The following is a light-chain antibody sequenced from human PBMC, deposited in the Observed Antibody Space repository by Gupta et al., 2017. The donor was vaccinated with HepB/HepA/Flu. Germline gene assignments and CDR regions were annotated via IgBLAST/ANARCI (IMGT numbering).Light chain of an antibody. Sequence: DIVMIQSPASLAVSLGERATINCKSSQSLLYSSSNKNYLAWYQQKPGQPPKLLIYCASTRESGVPDRFSGSGSGTDFTLTISSLQAEDVAVYYCQQYYSTPPITFGQGTRLEIK. J-gene: IGKJ5*01. CDR3: QQYYSTPPIT. CDR1: QSLLYSSSNKNY. CDR2: CAS. V-gene: IGKV4-1*01.